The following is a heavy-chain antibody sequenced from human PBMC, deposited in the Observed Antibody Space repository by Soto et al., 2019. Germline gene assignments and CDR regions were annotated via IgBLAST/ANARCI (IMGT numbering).Heavy chain of an antibody. CDR2: TYYRSKWYN. CDR1: GDSVSSNSAA. D-gene: IGHD6-19*01. CDR3: AREVIVYRSGWYRVGYYGIVL. Sequence: SQNLSLTCAISGDSVSSNSAAWNWIRQSPSRGLEWLGRTYYRSKWYNDYAVSVKSRITINPDTSKNQFSLQLNSVTPEETAVYYCAREVIVYRSGWYRVGYYGIVLWCQATTVSV. J-gene: IGHJ6*02. V-gene: IGHV6-1*01.